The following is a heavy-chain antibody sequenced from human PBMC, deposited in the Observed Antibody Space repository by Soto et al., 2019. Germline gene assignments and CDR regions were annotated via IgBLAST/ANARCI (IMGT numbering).Heavy chain of an antibody. D-gene: IGHD2-8*01. CDR2: ISGHSGGT. J-gene: IGHJ6*02. CDR3: ANGGGHGARMHICGMDV. V-gene: IGHV1-18*01. Sequence: QPQLVQSGVELKKPGASVRVSCKASGYPFTKFGINWVRQAPGQGLEWMGWISGHSGGTKYGPKFRDRLAMVNDTSSKPAYMELRGLKSDDTAVYYCANGGGHGARMHICGMDVWGQGTTVTVSS. CDR1: GYPFTKFG.